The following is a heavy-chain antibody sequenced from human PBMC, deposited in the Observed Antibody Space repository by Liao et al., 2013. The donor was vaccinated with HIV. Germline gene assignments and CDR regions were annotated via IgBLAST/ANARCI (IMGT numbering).Heavy chain of an antibody. V-gene: IGHV4-59*01. D-gene: IGHD6-19*01. J-gene: IGHJ4*02. CDR2: IYYTGST. CDR3: SREGSGWSFDY. Sequence: QLQESGPGLVKPSETLSLTCTVSGGSISSYYWSWIRQPPGKGLEWIGYIYYTGSTNYNPSLKSRVTISIDTSKNQFSLKLNSVTAADTAVYYCSREGSGWSFDYWGQGALVTVSS. CDR1: GGSISSYY.